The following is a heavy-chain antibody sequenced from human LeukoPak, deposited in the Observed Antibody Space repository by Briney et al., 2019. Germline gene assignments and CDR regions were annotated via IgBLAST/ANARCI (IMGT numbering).Heavy chain of an antibody. D-gene: IGHD3-22*01. CDR2: ISGSGGST. CDR3: AKDKLKYGGYYPPGYFDY. V-gene: IGHV3-23*01. CDR1: GFTFSSYA. Sequence: GGSLRLSCAASGFTFSSYAMSWVRQAPGKGLEWVSAISGSGGSTYYADSVKGRFTISRDNAKNSLYLQMNSLRAEDTALYYCAKDKLKYGGYYPPGYFDYWGQGTLVTVSS. J-gene: IGHJ4*02.